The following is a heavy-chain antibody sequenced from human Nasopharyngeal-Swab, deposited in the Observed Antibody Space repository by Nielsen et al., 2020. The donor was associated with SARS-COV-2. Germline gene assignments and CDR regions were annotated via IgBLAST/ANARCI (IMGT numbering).Heavy chain of an antibody. CDR2: ISSSSSYI. Sequence: GESLKISCAASGFTFSSYSMNWVRQAPGKGLEWVSSISSSSSYIYYADSVKGRFTISRDNAKNSLYLQMNSLRAEDTAVYYCARDNKVPAALYYYYGMDVRGQGTTVTVSS. CDR3: ARDNKVPAALYYYYGMDV. CDR1: GFTFSSYS. V-gene: IGHV3-21*01. D-gene: IGHD2-2*01. J-gene: IGHJ6*02.